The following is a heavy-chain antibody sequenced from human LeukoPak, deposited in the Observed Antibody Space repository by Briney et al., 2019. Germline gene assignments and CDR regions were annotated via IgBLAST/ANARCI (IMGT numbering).Heavy chain of an antibody. D-gene: IGHD6-6*01. J-gene: IGHJ4*02. Sequence: GGSLRLSCAASGFTFSSYSMNWVRQAPGKGLEWVSSISSSSSYIYYADSVKGRFTISRDNAKNSLYLQKNSLRAEDTAVYYCARALYSSSDFDYWGQGTLVTVSS. CDR2: ISSSSSYI. V-gene: IGHV3-21*01. CDR3: ARALYSSSDFDY. CDR1: GFTFSSYS.